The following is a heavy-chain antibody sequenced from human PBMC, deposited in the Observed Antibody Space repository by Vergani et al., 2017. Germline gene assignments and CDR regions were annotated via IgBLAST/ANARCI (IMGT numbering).Heavy chain of an antibody. V-gene: IGHV1-69*01. Sequence: QVQLVQSGAEVKKPGSSVKVSCKASGGTFSSYAISWVRQAPGPGLEWMGGIIPIFGTANYAQKFQGRVTITADESTSTAYMELSSLGSEDTAVYYCARESPTYYDYVWGSYRYEFDYWGQGTLVTVSS. CDR1: GGTFSSYA. CDR3: ARESPTYYDYVWGSYRYEFDY. D-gene: IGHD3-16*02. J-gene: IGHJ4*02. CDR2: IIPIFGTA.